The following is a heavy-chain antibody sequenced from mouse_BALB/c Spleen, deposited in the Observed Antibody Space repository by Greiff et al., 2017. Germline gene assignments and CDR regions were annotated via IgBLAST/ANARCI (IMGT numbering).Heavy chain of an antibody. Sequence: QVQLQQSGPGLVQPSQTLSITCTVSGFSFTSYGVHWVRQSPGKGLEWLGVIWSGGSTDYNAAFISRLSISKDNSKSQVFFKMNSLQADDTAIYYCATSITTVVAYYYAMDYWGQGTSVTVSA. J-gene: IGHJ4*01. CDR2: IWSGGST. V-gene: IGHV2-4-1*01. D-gene: IGHD1-1*01. CDR1: GFSFTSYG. CDR3: ATSITTVVAYYYAMDY.